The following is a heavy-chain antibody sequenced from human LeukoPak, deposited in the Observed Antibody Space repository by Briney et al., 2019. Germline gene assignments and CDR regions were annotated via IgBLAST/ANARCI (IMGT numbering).Heavy chain of an antibody. CDR1: GFTFDDYA. CDR3: ARGGYGHNMDV. Sequence: GGSLRLSCAASGFTFDDYAMHWVRQAPGKGLEGVSGISWNSGSIGYADSVKGRFTISRDNAKNTVYLQMSSLRAEDTAVYYCARGGYGHNMDVWGEGTTVTVSS. CDR2: ISWNSGSI. J-gene: IGHJ6*03. V-gene: IGHV3-9*01. D-gene: IGHD3-10*01.